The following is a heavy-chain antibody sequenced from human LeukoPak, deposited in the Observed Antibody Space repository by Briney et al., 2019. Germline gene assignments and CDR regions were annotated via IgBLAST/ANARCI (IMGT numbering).Heavy chain of an antibody. V-gene: IGHV4-59*08. CDR3: ARSSMFRGVTVDY. Sequence: PSETLSLTCTVSGASISSYYWSWIRQPPGKGLEWIAYIYYIGYTNYNPSLKSRVAISTDTSRNQFSLKLSSVTAADTAVYYCARSSMFRGVTVDYWGQGTLVTVSS. J-gene: IGHJ4*02. D-gene: IGHD3-10*01. CDR1: GASISSYY. CDR2: IYYIGYT.